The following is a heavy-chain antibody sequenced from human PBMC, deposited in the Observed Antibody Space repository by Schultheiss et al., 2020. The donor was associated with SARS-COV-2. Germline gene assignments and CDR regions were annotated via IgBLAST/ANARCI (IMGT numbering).Heavy chain of an antibody. CDR3: ARANYDFWSGPPVY. D-gene: IGHD3-3*01. Sequence: GGSLRLSCAASGFTFNNFAFHWVRQAPGKGLEWVSYISSSSSTIYYADSVKGRFTISRDNAKNSLYLQMNSLRAEDTAVYYCARANYDFWSGPPVYWGQGTLVTVSS. CDR2: ISSSSSTI. J-gene: IGHJ4*02. CDR1: GFTFNNFA. V-gene: IGHV3-48*04.